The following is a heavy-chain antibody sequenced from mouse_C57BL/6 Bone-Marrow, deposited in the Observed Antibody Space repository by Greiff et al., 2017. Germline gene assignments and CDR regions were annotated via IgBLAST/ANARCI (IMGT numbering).Heavy chain of an antibody. Sequence: VQLQESGAELARPGASVKMSCKASGYTFTSYTMHWVKQRPGQGLEWIGYINPSSGYTKYNQTFKDKATLTADKSASTAYMQLSSLTSEDSAVYYCARTTTVVPYYVDYWGQGTTLTVSS. CDR1: GYTFTSYT. CDR3: ARTTTVVPYYVDY. V-gene: IGHV1-4*01. J-gene: IGHJ2*01. CDR2: INPSSGYT. D-gene: IGHD1-1*01.